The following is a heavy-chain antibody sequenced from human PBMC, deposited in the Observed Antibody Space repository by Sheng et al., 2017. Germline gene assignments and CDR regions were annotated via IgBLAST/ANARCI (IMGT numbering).Heavy chain of an antibody. CDR1: GFIFSTHA. D-gene: IGHD2-2*01. Sequence: EVQVVESGGGLEQPGGSLRLSCAASGFIFSTHAMTWVRQAPGKGLEWVSVISGSGSDTYYADSVKGRFTISRDNSKNTVYLQMNSLRAEDTAVYFCARCPRLYYYYYMDVWGQGTAVTISS. CDR2: ISGSGSDT. V-gene: IGHV3-23*04. CDR3: ARCPRLYYYYYMDV. J-gene: IGHJ6*03.